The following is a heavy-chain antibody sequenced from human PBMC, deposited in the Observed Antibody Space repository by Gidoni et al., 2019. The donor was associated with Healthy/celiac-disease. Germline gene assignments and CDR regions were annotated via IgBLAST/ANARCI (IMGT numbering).Heavy chain of an antibody. CDR1: GFPFSSYA. J-gene: IGHJ6*03. CDR2: ISGSGGST. V-gene: IGHV3-23*01. D-gene: IGHD4-17*01. Sequence: EVQRLESGGGWVQPGGSLRLSCAASGFPFSSYAMGLVRQAPGKGLEWVSSISGSGGSTYYAVSVKGRFTLSRDNSKNTLYLQMNSLRAEDTAVYYCAKDYADYGCNYYYYYMDVWGKGTTVTVSS. CDR3: AKDYADYGCNYYYYYMDV.